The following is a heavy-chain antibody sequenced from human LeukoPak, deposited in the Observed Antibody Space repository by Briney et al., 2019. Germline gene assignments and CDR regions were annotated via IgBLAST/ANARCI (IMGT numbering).Heavy chain of an antibody. CDR2: ISWNSGSI. V-gene: IGHV3-9*01. J-gene: IGHJ3*02. D-gene: IGHD2-2*01. CDR3: AKDNFPYCSSTSCYDAFDT. Sequence: PGGSLRLSCAASGFTFDDYAMHWVRQAPGKGLEWVSGISWNSGSIGYADSVKGRFTISRDNAKNSLYLQMNSLRAEDTALYYCAKDNFPYCSSTSCYDAFDTWGQGTMVTVSS. CDR1: GFTFDDYA.